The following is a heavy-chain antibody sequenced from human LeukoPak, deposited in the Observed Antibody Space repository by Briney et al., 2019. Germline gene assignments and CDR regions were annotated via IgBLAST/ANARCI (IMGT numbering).Heavy chain of an antibody. CDR2: ISSSGSTI. CDR3: ARDYRTDY. D-gene: IGHD1-14*01. J-gene: IGHJ4*02. CDR1: GFTFSSYE. V-gene: IGHV3-48*03. Sequence: GGSLRLPCAAFGFTFSSYEMNWVRQAPGKGLEWLSYISSSGSTIFYADSVKGRFTISRDNAKNSLYLQLNSLRAEDTAVYYCARDYRTDYWGQGTLVTVSS.